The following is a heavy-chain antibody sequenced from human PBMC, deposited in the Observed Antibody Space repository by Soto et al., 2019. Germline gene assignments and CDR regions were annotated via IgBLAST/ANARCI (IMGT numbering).Heavy chain of an antibody. CDR1: GDSINSSDYH. J-gene: IGHJ4*02. D-gene: IGHD1-26*01. CDR3: ARGLISGSHYSGGWYYFDS. CDR2: VYYLGGT. Sequence: SETLSLTCTVSGDSINSSDYHWGWIRQPPGKGLEWIGSVYYLGGTHSNPSLKSRVTISVHTSSSQFSLELSSVTAADTAVYYCARGLISGSHYSGGWYYFDSWGQGTQVTVS. V-gene: IGHV4-39*07.